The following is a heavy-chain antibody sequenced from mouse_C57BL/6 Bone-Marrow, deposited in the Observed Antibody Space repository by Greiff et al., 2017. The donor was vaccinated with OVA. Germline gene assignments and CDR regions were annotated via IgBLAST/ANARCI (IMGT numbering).Heavy chain of an antibody. Sequence: EVQQVESGGGLVQPGGSLKLSCAASGFTFSDYYMYWVRQTPEKRLEWVAYISNGGGSTYYPDTVKGRFTISRDNAKNTLYLQMSRLKSEDTAMYYCARGGGNYVRYWYFDVWGTGTTVTVSS. D-gene: IGHD2-1*01. V-gene: IGHV5-12*01. CDR3: ARGGGNYVRYWYFDV. J-gene: IGHJ1*03. CDR2: ISNGGGST. CDR1: GFTFSDYY.